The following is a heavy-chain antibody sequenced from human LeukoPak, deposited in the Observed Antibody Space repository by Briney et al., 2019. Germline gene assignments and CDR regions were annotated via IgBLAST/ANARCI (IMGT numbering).Heavy chain of an antibody. Sequence: PSETLSLTCDVSGGSISSGLYSWSWIRQPLGRGLEWIGYIYHTGSTYYNPSLKSRVTISVDTSKNQFSLKLSSVTAADTAVYYCARLPFGGLIAWGRGTLVTVSS. D-gene: IGHD3-16*02. V-gene: IGHV4-30-2*01. CDR1: GGSISSGLYS. CDR2: IYHTGST. J-gene: IGHJ4*02. CDR3: ARLPFGGLIA.